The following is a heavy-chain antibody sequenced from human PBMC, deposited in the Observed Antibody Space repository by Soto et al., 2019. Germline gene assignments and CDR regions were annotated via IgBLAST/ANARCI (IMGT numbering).Heavy chain of an antibody. CDR3: ATDSSSGFTFDY. D-gene: IGHD6-19*01. CDR1: GYTRTELS. V-gene: IGHV1-24*01. Sequence: ASVKVSCKVSGYTRTELSMHWVRQAPGKGLEWMGGFDPEDGETIYAQKFQGRVTMTEDTSTDTAYMELSSLRSEDTAVYYCATDSSSGFTFDYWGQGTLVTVSS. CDR2: FDPEDGET. J-gene: IGHJ4*02.